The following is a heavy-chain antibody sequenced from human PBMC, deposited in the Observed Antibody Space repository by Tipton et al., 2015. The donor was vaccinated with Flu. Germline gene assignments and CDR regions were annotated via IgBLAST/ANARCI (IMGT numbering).Heavy chain of an antibody. CDR3: ARHGKDTGDYLASFDI. J-gene: IGHJ3*02. V-gene: IGHV4-59*07. D-gene: IGHD7-27*01. CDR2: IYSSART. CDR1: GGSISSFY. Sequence: TLSLTCTVSGGSISSFYWSWIRQPPGKGLEWIGYIYSSARTNYNSSLESRVTISVDTSKNQFSLKLSSVTAADTAVHYCARHGKDTGDYLASFDIWGQGTMVTVSS.